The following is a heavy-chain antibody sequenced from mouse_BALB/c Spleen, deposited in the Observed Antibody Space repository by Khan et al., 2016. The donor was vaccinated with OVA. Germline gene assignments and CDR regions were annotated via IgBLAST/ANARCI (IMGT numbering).Heavy chain of an antibody. CDR3: VRDGAYHRNDGWFAY. Sequence: VQLQESGAELARPGASVKMSCKASGYTFTSYTIHWIKKRPGQGLEWIGYINPSNGYTNYNQTFKDKVTLTTDKSSTTAYLQLSSLTSDDSAVYNCVRDGAYHRNDGWFAYWGQGTLVTVSA. CDR1: GYTFTSYT. V-gene: IGHV1-4*01. CDR2: INPSNGYT. J-gene: IGHJ3*01. D-gene: IGHD2-14*01.